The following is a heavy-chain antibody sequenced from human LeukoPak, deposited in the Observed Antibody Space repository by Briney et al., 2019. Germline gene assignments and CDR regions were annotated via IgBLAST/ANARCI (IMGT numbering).Heavy chain of an antibody. D-gene: IGHD5-18*01. J-gene: IGHJ5*02. CDR3: ARENSGYSYEDNWFDP. V-gene: IGHV3-33*01. CDR1: GFTFSSYG. CDR2: IWYDGSNK. Sequence: AGGSLRLSCAASGFTFSSYGMHWVRQAPGKGLEWVAVIWYDGSNKYYADSVKGRFTISRDNSKNTLYLQMNSLRAEDTAVYYCARENSGYSYEDNWFDPWGQGTLVTVSS.